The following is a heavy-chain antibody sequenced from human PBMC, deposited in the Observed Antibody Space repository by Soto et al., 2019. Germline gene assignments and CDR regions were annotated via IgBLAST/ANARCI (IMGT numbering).Heavy chain of an antibody. D-gene: IGHD3-16*02. V-gene: IGHV4-31*03. Sequence: QVQLQESGPGLVKPSQTLSLTCTVSGGSISSGGYYWSWIRQHPGKGLEWIGYIYYSGSTYYNPSLKSRVTISVATSKNQFSLKLSSVTAADTAVYYCARMPVMITFGGVIAVYGMDVWGQGTTVTVSS. CDR2: IYYSGST. CDR3: ARMPVMITFGGVIAVYGMDV. CDR1: GGSISSGGYY. J-gene: IGHJ6*02.